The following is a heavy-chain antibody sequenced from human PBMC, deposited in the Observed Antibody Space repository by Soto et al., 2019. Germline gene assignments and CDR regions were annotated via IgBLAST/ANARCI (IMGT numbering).Heavy chain of an antibody. J-gene: IGHJ3*02. CDR1: GGTLSSYT. V-gene: IGHV1-69*04. CDR3: ARDLKYSSGWAHHDAFDI. Sequence: GASVKVSCKASGGTLSSYTISWVRQAPGQGLEWMGRIIPILGIANYAQKFQGRVTITADKSTSTAYMELSSLRSEDTAVFYCARDLKYSSGWAHHDAFDIWGQGTMVTVSS. D-gene: IGHD6-19*01. CDR2: IIPILGIA.